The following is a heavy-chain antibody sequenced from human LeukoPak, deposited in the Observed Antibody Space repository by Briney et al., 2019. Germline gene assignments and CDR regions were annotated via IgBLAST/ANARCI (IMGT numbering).Heavy chain of an antibody. V-gene: IGHV1-8*03. J-gene: IGHJ4*02. CDR3: ARGQLKAGSNPYYFDY. D-gene: IGHD3-16*02. CDR1: GYAFTSYD. Sequence: GASVKVSCKASGYAFTSYDINWVRQATGQGLEWMGWMNPNTGNTGYAQKFQSRVTITRYTSINTAYIELSSLRSEDTAVYYCARGQLKAGSNPYYFDYWGQGTLVTVSS. CDR2: MNPNTGNT.